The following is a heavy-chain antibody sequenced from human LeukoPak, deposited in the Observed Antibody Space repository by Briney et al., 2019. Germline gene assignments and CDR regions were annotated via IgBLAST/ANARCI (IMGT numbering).Heavy chain of an antibody. Sequence: ASVKVSCKASGYTFTSYYMHWVRQAPGQGLEWMGIINPSGGSTSYAQKSQGRVTMTRDTSTSTVYMELSSLRSEDTAVYYCARDPTDDSSGYYYVNDYWGQGTLVTVSS. CDR1: GYTFTSYY. V-gene: IGHV1-46*01. J-gene: IGHJ4*02. CDR2: INPSGGST. CDR3: ARDPTDDSSGYYYVNDY. D-gene: IGHD3-22*01.